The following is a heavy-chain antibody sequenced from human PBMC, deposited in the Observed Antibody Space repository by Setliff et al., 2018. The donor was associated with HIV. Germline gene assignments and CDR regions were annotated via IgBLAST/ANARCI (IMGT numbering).Heavy chain of an antibody. CDR1: GFTFSGYA. CDR3: ASARIPTGGTSTSFDY. Sequence: GGSLRLSCAASGFTFSGYAMSWVRQAPGKGPEWLAFIWYDGSKKDYADSVKGRFTISRDNSKNTLYLQVNSLRPEDTAVYYCASARIPTGGTSTSFDYWGQGTLVTVSS. CDR2: IWYDGSKK. D-gene: IGHD1-1*01. V-gene: IGHV3-30*02. J-gene: IGHJ4*02.